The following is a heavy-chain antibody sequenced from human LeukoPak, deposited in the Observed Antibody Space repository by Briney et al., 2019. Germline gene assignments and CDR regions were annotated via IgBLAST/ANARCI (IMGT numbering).Heavy chain of an antibody. Sequence: SETLSLTCTVSGGSISSSSYYWGWIRQPPGKGLEWMGSIYYSGSTYYNPSLKSRVTISVDTSKNQFSLKLSSVTAADTAVYYCARHVGLLCGSGIIGWFDPWGQGTLVTVSS. CDR2: IYYSGST. CDR1: GGSISSSSYY. D-gene: IGHD3-10*01. V-gene: IGHV4-39*01. J-gene: IGHJ5*02. CDR3: ARHVGLLCGSGIIGWFDP.